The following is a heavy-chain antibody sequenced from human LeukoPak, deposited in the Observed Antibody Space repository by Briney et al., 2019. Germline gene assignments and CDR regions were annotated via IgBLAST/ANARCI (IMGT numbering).Heavy chain of an antibody. CDR1: GFTFSTYV. CDR3: VRGTGY. CDR2: ISSNGDNT. J-gene: IGHJ4*02. V-gene: IGHV3-64D*06. Sequence: GGSLRLSCSVSGFTFSTYVMHWIRQAPGKGLEYVSAISSNGDNTHYADSVKGRFTISRDNSKNTLYLQMSSLRADDTAVYYCVRGTGYWGQGTLVTVSS.